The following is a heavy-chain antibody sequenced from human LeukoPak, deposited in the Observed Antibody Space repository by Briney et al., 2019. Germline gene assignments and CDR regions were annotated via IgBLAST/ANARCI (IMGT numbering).Heavy chain of an antibody. CDR1: GYTFTSYY. D-gene: IGHD3-10*01. V-gene: IGHV1-46*01. Sequence: ASVKVSRKPSGYTFTSYYMHWVRQAPGQGLEWMGIINPSGGSTSYAQKFQGRVTMTRDTSTSTVYMELSSLRSEDTAVYYCARELGGGGFDYWGQGTLVTVSS. CDR3: ARELGGGGFDY. J-gene: IGHJ4*02. CDR2: INPSGGST.